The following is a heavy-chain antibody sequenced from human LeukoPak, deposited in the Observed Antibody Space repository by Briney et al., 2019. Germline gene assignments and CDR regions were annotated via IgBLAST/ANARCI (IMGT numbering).Heavy chain of an antibody. V-gene: IGHV1-18*01. D-gene: IGHD3-22*01. CDR2: ISAYNGNT. J-gene: IGHJ4*02. CDR1: GYTFTSYG. Sequence: ASVKVSCKASGYTFTSYGISWVRQPPGQGLERMGWISAYNGNTNYAQKLQGRVTMTTDTSTSTAYMELRSLRSDDTAVYYCARLPLYYYDSSGPQDYWGQGTLVTVSS. CDR3: ARLPLYYYDSSGPQDY.